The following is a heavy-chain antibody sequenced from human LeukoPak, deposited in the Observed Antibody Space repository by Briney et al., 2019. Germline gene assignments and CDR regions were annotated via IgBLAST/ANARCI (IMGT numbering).Heavy chain of an antibody. CDR2: INPNNGNT. CDR3: ARGYMTTIIEWFDP. V-gene: IGHV1-18*01. Sequence: ASVKVSCKASGYTFTSYGISWVRQAPGQGLEWMGWINPNNGNTKYAQNLQGRVTMTTDTSTSTAYMELRSLRSDDTAVYYCARGYMTTIIEWFDPWGQGTLATVSS. J-gene: IGHJ5*02. D-gene: IGHD4-17*01. CDR1: GYTFTSYG.